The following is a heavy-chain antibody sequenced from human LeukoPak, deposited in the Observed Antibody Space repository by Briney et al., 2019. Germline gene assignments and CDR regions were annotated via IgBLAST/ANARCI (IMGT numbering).Heavy chain of an antibody. Sequence: PSETLSLTCTVSGGSISSGSYYWTWIRQPAGKGLAWIGRIYTSGSTNHNPSLKSRVTISLDTSKNQFSLKLISVTAADTAVYFCARERTDTSMDYWGQGTLVTVSS. V-gene: IGHV4-61*02. CDR3: ARERTDTSMDY. CDR2: IYTSGST. D-gene: IGHD5-18*01. J-gene: IGHJ4*02. CDR1: GGSISSGSYY.